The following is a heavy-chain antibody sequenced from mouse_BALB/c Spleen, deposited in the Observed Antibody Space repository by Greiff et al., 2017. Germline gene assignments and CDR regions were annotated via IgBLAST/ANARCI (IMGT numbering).Heavy chain of an antibody. J-gene: IGHJ2*01. CDR3: ARQGGADY. D-gene: IGHD1-1*02. CDR1: GFAFSSYD. Sequence: EVKVEESGGGLVKPGGSLKLSCAASGFAFSSYDMSWVRQTPEKRLEWVAYISSGGGSTYYPDTVKGRFTISRDNAKNTLYLQMSSLKSEDTAMYYCARQGGADYWGQGTTLTVSS. V-gene: IGHV5-12-1*01. CDR2: ISSGGGST.